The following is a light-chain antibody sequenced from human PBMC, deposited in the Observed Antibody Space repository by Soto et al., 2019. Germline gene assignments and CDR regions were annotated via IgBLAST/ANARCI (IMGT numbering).Light chain of an antibody. J-gene: IGKJ1*01. CDR3: RQYKSYWT. V-gene: IGKV1-5*01. Sequence: LTQSPHTLAVSVSGRDTVSFRASHSINGWLAWYKQKPGKDPNLLIYADSTLESGVRSRFSGSASGTEFTLTISSLQPDDFATYYCRQYKSYWTFGQGTKVDIK. CDR1: HSINGW. CDR2: ADS.